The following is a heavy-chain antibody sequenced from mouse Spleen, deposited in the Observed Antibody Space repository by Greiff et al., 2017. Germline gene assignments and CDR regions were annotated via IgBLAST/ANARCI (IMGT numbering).Heavy chain of an antibody. CDR2: INPSNGGT. CDR3: ARGNLLYPAWFAY. D-gene: IGHD2-1*01. CDR1: GYTFTSYW. J-gene: IGHJ3*01. V-gene: IGHV1-53*01. Sequence: VQLQQPGTELVKPGASVKLSCKASGYTFTSYWMHWVKQRPGQGLEWIGNINPSNGGTNYNEKFKSKATLTVDKSSSTAYMQLSSLTSEDSAVYYCARGNLLYPAWFAYWGQGTLVTVSA.